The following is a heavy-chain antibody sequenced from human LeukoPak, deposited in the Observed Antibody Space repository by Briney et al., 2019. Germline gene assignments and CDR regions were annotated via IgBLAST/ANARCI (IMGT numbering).Heavy chain of an antibody. D-gene: IGHD3-22*01. CDR1: GGTFSSYA. Sequence: SVKVSCKASGGTFSSYAISWVRQAPGQGLEWMGRIIPIFGTANYAQKFQGRVTITTDESTSTAYMELSSLRSEDTAAYYCARSHDSSGYYDAFDIWGQGTMVTVSS. V-gene: IGHV1-69*05. CDR3: ARSHDSSGYYDAFDI. CDR2: IIPIFGTA. J-gene: IGHJ3*02.